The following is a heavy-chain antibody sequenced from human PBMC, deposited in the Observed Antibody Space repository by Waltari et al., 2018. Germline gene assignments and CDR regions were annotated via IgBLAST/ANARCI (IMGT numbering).Heavy chain of an antibody. J-gene: IGHJ6*03. Sequence: QVQLVESGGGVVQPGGSLRLSCAASGFTFSDYGMHWVRQAPGKGLDWVAFIRYDATNKYYAESVKGRFIISRDNSKNTLYLQMNTLRAEDTAVYYCANFRLGSPAARVSDMDVWGKGTTVTISS. V-gene: IGHV3-30*02. CDR3: ANFRLGSPAARVSDMDV. CDR2: IRYDATNK. CDR1: GFTFSDYG. D-gene: IGHD6-6*01.